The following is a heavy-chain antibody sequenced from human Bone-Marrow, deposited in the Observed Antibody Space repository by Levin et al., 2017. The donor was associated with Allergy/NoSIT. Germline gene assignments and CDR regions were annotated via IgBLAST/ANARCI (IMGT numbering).Heavy chain of an antibody. CDR2: INTYTGNP. V-gene: IGHV7-4-1*01. CDR1: GYTLSDFA. Sequence: ASVKVSCKASGYTLSDFAMNWVRQAPGQGLEWMGWINTYTGNPTYAQDFPGRFVFSLDTSVNTAYLQIRSLKATDTATYYCVRESPRATGPDYWGQGTLVTVSS. J-gene: IGHJ4*02. CDR3: VRESPRATGPDY. D-gene: IGHD5-24*01.